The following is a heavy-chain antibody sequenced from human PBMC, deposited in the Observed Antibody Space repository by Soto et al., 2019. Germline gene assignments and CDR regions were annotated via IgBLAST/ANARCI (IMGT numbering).Heavy chain of an antibody. D-gene: IGHD3-22*01. V-gene: IGHV4-59*04. J-gene: IGHJ4*02. CDR2: IYYSGST. Sequence: SETLSLTCTVSGGSISSYYWSWIRQPPGKGLDWIGFIYYSGSTYYNPSLKSRVTISIDTSKNQFSLKLNSVTAADTAVYYCARRTYYDSTGYFDYWGQGTLVTVSS. CDR1: GGSISSYY. CDR3: ARRTYYDSTGYFDY.